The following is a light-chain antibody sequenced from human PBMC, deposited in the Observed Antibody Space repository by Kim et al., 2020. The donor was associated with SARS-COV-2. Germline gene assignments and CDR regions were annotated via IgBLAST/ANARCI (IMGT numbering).Light chain of an antibody. CDR2: AAS. CDR3: LQYYTYPLT. Sequence: SASVGDRVTSTCRASQGINNWLAWYQQKPEKVPKSLIYAASTLQSGVPSRFSGSGSGTDFTLTISSLQPEDFATYYCLQYYTYPLTFGGGTKVEI. CDR1: QGINNW. V-gene: IGKV1D-16*01. J-gene: IGKJ4*01.